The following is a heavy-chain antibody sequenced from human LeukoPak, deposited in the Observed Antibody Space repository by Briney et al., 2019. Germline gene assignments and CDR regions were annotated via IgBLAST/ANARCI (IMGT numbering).Heavy chain of an antibody. J-gene: IGHJ4*02. CDR1: GITVISNY. CDR3: ARDSVFDSRGYRDY. D-gene: IGHD3-22*01. CDR2: IYDSRRT. V-gene: IGHV3-66*01. Sequence: GGSLRLSCEASGITVISNYMKWVREAPGEGLEWVSVIYDSRRTYYADSVKGRFTISRDNSKNTLHLQMNSLRADDTGVYFCARDSVFDSRGYRDYWGQGPRVTVSP.